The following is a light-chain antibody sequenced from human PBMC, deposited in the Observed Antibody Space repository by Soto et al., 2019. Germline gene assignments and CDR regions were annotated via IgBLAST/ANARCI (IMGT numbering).Light chain of an antibody. CDR1: SSNIESNT. CDR3: AAWDDILNGWV. CDR2: SNY. Sequence: QSVLTQPPSASGTPGQRVTISCSGSSSNIESNTVTWYQQLPGTAPKLVIYSNYDRPSGVPDRFSGSTSGTSASLVIRGLQSEDEADYYCAAWDDILNGWVFGGGTKLTVL. J-gene: IGLJ3*02. V-gene: IGLV1-44*01.